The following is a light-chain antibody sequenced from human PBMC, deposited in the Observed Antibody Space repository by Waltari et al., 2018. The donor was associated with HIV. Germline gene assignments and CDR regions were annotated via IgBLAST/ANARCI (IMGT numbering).Light chain of an antibody. CDR2: DDV. CDR1: NLGRNS. Sequence: SYVLTQAPSISVAPGQTATISCGNLGRNSVQGYRQKPGRAPLLVVLDDVDRSSGIPARFSGARSGERATLTISGVEAGDEADYYCQVWDRGYKEAVFGGGT. V-gene: IGLV3-21*02. CDR3: QVWDRGYKEAV. J-gene: IGLJ2*01.